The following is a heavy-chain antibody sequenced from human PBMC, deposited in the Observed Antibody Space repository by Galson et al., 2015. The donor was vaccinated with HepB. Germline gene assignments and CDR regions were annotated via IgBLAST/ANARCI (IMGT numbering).Heavy chain of an antibody. CDR2: ISSSSSYI. D-gene: IGHD7-27*01. CDR1: GFTFSSYS. V-gene: IGHV3-21*01. J-gene: IGHJ3*02. Sequence: LRLSCAASGFTFSSYSMNWVRQAPGKGLEWVSSISSSSSYIYYADSVKGRFTISRDNAKNSLHLQMNSLRAEDTAVYYCARPFNWGSRGEAFDIWGQGTMVTVSS. CDR3: ARPFNWGSRGEAFDI.